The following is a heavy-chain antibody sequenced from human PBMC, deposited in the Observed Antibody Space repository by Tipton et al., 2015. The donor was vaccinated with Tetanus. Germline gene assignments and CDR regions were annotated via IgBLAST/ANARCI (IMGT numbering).Heavy chain of an antibody. J-gene: IGHJ4*02. D-gene: IGHD2-21*01. CDR3: ARESRSKIVGQ. CDR1: GFTFDDYT. Sequence: SLRLSCAASGFTFDDYTMHWVRQAPGKGLEWVAKIKEDGSEKYYVDSVKGRFTISRDNAEKSLFLQMNSLRVEDTAMYYCARESRSKIVGQWGQGALVTVSS. V-gene: IGHV3-7*01. CDR2: IKEDGSEK.